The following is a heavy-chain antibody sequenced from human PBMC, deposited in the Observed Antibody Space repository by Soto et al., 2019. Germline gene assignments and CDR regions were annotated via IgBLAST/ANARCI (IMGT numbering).Heavy chain of an antibody. CDR2: INTNGGGT. CDR3: AKSATVPAAIAY. D-gene: IGHD2-2*02. V-gene: IGHV1-2*04. Sequence: ASVKVSCKASGYTFTGYYMHWVRQAPGQGLEWMGWINTNGGGTNYAQKFQGWVTMTRDTSISTVYMELSRLRSDDTAVYYCAKSATVPAAIAYWGQGTLVTVSS. J-gene: IGHJ4*02. CDR1: GYTFTGYY.